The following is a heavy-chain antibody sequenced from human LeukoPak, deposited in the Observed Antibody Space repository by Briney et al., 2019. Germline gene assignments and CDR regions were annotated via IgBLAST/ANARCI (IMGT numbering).Heavy chain of an antibody. Sequence: GASVKVSCKVSGYTLTELSMHWVRQALGKGLEWMGGFDPEDGETIYAQKFQGRVTMTEDTSTDTAYMELSSLRSEDTAVYYCATAIFGVGMFDPWGQGTLVTVSS. CDR2: FDPEDGET. D-gene: IGHD3-3*01. J-gene: IGHJ5*02. V-gene: IGHV1-24*01. CDR1: GYTLTELS. CDR3: ATAIFGVGMFDP.